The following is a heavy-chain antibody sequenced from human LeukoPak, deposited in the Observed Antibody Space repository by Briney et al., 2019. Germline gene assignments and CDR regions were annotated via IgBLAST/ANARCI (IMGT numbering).Heavy chain of an antibody. CDR2: IYYSGRS. CDR3: ASIGVNYYSWFDY. Sequence: SETLSLTCTVSGGSINSTNYYSGWIRQPPGKGLEWIGNIYYSGRSYYNPSLKNRVTISVDTSKNQFSLMLTSVTAADAAVYYCASIGVNYYSWFDYWGQGTQVTVSS. D-gene: IGHD3-10*01. CDR1: GGSINSTNYY. V-gene: IGHV4-39*01. J-gene: IGHJ4*02.